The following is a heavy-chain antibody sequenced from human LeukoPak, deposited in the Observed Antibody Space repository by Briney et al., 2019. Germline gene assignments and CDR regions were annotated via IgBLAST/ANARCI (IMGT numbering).Heavy chain of an antibody. CDR1: GFTFSSYA. Sequence: QPGRSLRLSCAASGFTFSSYAMHWVRQAPGKGLEWVSVIYSGGSTYYADSVKGRFTISRDNSKNTLYLQMNSLRAEDTAVYYCAVGIVATTAFDYWGQGTLVTVSS. CDR2: IYSGGST. J-gene: IGHJ4*02. V-gene: IGHV3-NL1*01. D-gene: IGHD5-12*01. CDR3: AVGIVATTAFDY.